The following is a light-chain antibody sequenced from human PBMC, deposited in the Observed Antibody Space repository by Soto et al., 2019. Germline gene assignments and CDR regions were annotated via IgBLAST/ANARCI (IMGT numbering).Light chain of an antibody. CDR3: KSYDSSMSSL. J-gene: IGLJ2*01. Sequence: QSVLTQPPSVSGAPGQRVTISCTGSSSNIGADYYVSWYQQLPGTAPKLLIYGNSNRPSGVPDRFSGSKSGTSASLAITGLQAEDEADYYCKSYDSSMSSLFGGGTKLTVL. V-gene: IGLV1-40*01. CDR2: GNS. CDR1: SSNIGADYY.